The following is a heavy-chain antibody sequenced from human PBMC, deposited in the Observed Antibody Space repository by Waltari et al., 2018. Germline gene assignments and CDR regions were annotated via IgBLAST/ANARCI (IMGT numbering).Heavy chain of an antibody. V-gene: IGHV3-48*01. J-gene: IGHJ4*02. CDR1: GFPFSNYA. CDR2: IRGGDRNRI. D-gene: IGHD1-26*01. CDR3: ARDHLWAIDY. Sequence: EVQLVESGGGLVQPGGSLRLSCAASGFPFSNYACNWVRQAPGEGPEGIAYIRGGDRNRIYYTDSVKGRFTISRDNAKSSVYLQMNSLRAEDTALYYCARDHLWAIDYWGLGTPVTVSS.